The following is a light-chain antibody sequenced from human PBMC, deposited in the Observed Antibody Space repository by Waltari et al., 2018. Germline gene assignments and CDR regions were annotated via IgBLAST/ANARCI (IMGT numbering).Light chain of an antibody. V-gene: IGKV3-20*01. CDR1: QSVSSSY. CDR2: GAS. Sequence: EIVLTQSPGTLSLSPGERATLPCRASQSVSSSYLAWYQQNPGQAPRLLIYGASSRATGIPDRFSGSGSGTDFTLTISRLEPEDFAVYYCQQYGSSLGYTFGQGTKLEIK. J-gene: IGKJ2*01. CDR3: QQYGSSLGYT.